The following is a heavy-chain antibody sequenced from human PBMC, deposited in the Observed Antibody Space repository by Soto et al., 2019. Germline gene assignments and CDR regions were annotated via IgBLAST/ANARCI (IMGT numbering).Heavy chain of an antibody. V-gene: IGHV4-31*03. CDR1: GGSITSANYY. J-gene: IGHJ5*02. CDR2: IYSSGTT. D-gene: IGHD3-16*02. Sequence: QVQLQESGPGLVKPSQTLSLSCSISGGSITSANYYWTWIRLFPGKGLEWIGSIYSSGTTHYNPSLKSRATISLDTTNNQFSLEVKSATAADTAVYYCARMGLHLGELSRNWFDPWGQGSLVTVSS. CDR3: ARMGLHLGELSRNWFDP.